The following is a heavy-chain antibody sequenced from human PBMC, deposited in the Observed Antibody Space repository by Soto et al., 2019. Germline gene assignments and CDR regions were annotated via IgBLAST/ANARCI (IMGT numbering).Heavy chain of an antibody. J-gene: IGHJ5*02. CDR1: GFTFSSYW. CDR2: INSDGSST. D-gene: IGHD6-19*01. V-gene: IGHV3-74*01. Sequence: GSLRLSCAASGFTFSSYWMHCFRQAPCKGLVWVSRINSDGSSTSYADSVKGRFTISRDNAKNTLYLQMNSLRAEDTAVYYCARGISSGWYSNWFDPWGQGTLVTVSS. CDR3: ARGISSGWYSNWFDP.